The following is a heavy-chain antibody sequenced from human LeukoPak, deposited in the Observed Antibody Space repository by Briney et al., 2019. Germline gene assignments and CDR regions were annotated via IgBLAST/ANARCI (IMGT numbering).Heavy chain of an antibody. CDR1: GFTFSSYS. D-gene: IGHD2-2*01. CDR2: ISETSTI. Sequence: GGSLRLSCAASGFTFSSYSMNWVRQAPGKGLEWVSYISETSTIYHADSVKGRFTISRDNAKNSLYLQMNSLRAEDTAVYYCARDPGLGSCSSTTCWFFDYWGKGTTVTVSS. J-gene: IGHJ4*03. CDR3: ARDPGLGSCSSTTCWFFDY. V-gene: IGHV3-48*01.